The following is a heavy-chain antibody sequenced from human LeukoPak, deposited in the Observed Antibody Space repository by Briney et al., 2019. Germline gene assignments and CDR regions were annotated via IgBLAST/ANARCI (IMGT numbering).Heavy chain of an antibody. CDR1: GFTVSSNY. D-gene: IGHD3-10*01. J-gene: IGHJ5*02. CDR2: IYSGGST. CDR3: ARDPAGSGNNWFDP. Sequence: GGSLRLSCAASGFTVSSNYMSWVCQAPGKGLEWVSVIYSGGSTYYADSVKGRFTISRDNSKNTLYLQMNSLRAEDTAVYYCARDPAGSGNNWFDPWGQGTLVTVSS. V-gene: IGHV3-66*01.